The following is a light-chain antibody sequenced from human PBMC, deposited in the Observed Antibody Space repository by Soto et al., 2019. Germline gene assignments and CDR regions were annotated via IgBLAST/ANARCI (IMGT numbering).Light chain of an antibody. CDR1: QSVNSRD. Sequence: EIVLTQSPGTLSLSPGERATLSCRASQSVNSRDLAWSRQKPGQAPSLLIYGASNRATGIPDRCSGSGPGIDFTLTISRLEPEHFAVYDWLRYGDSPPAYTFGQGTKLEIK. CDR3: LRYGDSPPAYT. CDR2: GAS. V-gene: IGKV3-20*01. J-gene: IGKJ2*01.